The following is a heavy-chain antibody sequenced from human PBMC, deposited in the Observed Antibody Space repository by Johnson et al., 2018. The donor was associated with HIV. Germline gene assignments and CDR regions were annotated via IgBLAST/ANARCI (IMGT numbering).Heavy chain of an antibody. CDR3: ARSCGGDCNDAFDI. Sequence: QVQLVESGGGVVQPGRSLRLSCAASGFTFSSYAMHWVRQAPGKGLEWVAVIYSGGSTYYADSVKGRFTISRDNSKNTLYLQMNSLRAEDTAVYYCARSCGGDCNDAFDIWGQGTMVTVSS. J-gene: IGHJ3*02. CDR1: GFTFSSYA. CDR2: IYSGGST. D-gene: IGHD2-21*02. V-gene: IGHV3-30*14.